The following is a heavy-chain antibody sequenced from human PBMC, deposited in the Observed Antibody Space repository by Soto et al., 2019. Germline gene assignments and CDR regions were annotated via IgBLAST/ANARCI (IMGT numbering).Heavy chain of an antibody. D-gene: IGHD3-10*01. J-gene: IGHJ4*02. Sequence: SETLSLTCTVSGGSISSGDYYWSWIRQPPGKGLEWIGYIYYSGSTYYNPSLKSRVTISVDTSKNQFSLKLSSVTAADTAVYYCARDQRDYGSRSSFDCWGQGTLVTVSS. CDR3: ARDQRDYGSRSSFDC. CDR1: GGSISSGDYY. V-gene: IGHV4-30-4*01. CDR2: IYYSGST.